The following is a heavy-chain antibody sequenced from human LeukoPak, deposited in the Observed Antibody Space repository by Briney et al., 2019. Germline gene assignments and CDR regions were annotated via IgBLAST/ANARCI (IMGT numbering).Heavy chain of an antibody. Sequence: GRSLRRSCAASGFTFDDYAMHWVRQVPGKGRVWVAGLSWNGDHVAFVDALTGRFTIATDNAKNSLYLQMNSLRDEDTALYYCAKDVSDYVWGNYRHFDSWGQGTLVTVSS. CDR1: GFTFDDYA. CDR3: AKDVSDYVWGNYRHFDS. CDR2: LSWNGDHV. V-gene: IGHV3-9*01. J-gene: IGHJ4*02. D-gene: IGHD3-16*02.